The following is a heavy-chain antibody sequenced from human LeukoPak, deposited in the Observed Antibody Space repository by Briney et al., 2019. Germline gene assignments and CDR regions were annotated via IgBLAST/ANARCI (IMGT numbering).Heavy chain of an antibody. CDR2: IKLDGSEK. CDR3: ARGSGNFDY. J-gene: IGHJ4*02. CDR1: GFTFSSYW. Sequence: GGSLRLSCAASGFTFSSYWMSWVRQAPGKGLEWVANIKLDGSEKYYVDSVKGRFTISRDNAKNSLYLQINSLGADDTAVYYCARGSGNFDYWGQGTLVTVSS. D-gene: IGHD3-10*01. V-gene: IGHV3-7*01.